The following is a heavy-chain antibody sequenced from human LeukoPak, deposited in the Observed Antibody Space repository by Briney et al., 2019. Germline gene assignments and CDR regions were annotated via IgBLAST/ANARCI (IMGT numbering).Heavy chain of an antibody. Sequence: SETLSLTCTVSGGSISSSSYYWGWIRQPPGKGLEWIGSISYSGSTYYNPSLKSRVTISVDTSKNQFSLKLSSVTAADTAVYYCARAGYYGSGSYPFDYWGQGTLVTVSS. CDR2: ISYSGST. V-gene: IGHV4-39*07. CDR1: GGSISSSSYY. CDR3: ARAGYYGSGSYPFDY. J-gene: IGHJ4*02. D-gene: IGHD3-10*01.